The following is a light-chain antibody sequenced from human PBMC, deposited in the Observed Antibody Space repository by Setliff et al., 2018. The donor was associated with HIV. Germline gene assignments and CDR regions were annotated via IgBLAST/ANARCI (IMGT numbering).Light chain of an antibody. J-gene: IGLJ3*02. CDR2: DVT. Sequence: QSVLTQPASVSGSPGQSITISCTGTSSDVGGYNYVSWYQQHPGKVPKLMIYDVTNRPSGVSNRFSGSKSGNTASLTISGLHAEDEADYCCSSYTSSSTLVFGGGTKVTV. CDR1: SSDVGGYNY. CDR3: SSYTSSSTLV. V-gene: IGLV2-14*03.